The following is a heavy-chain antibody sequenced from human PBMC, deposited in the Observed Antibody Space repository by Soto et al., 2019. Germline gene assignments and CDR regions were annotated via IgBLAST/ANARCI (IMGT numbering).Heavy chain of an antibody. J-gene: IGHJ5*02. CDR2: IYYSGST. Sequence: SETLSLTCTVSGGSISSSSYYWGWIRQPPGKGLEWIGSIYYSGSTYYSPSLKSRVTISVDTSKNQFSLKLSSVTAADTAVYYCARHSSSGWYRNNWFDPWGQGTLVTVSS. V-gene: IGHV4-39*01. CDR1: GGSISSSSYY. CDR3: ARHSSSGWYRNNWFDP. D-gene: IGHD6-19*01.